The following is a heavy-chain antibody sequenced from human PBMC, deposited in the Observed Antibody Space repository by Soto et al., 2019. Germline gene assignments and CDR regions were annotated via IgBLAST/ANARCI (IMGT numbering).Heavy chain of an antibody. CDR2: MNPNSGPT. J-gene: IGHJ6*02. D-gene: IGHD3-3*01. CDR1: GYTFTGYD. CDR3: VRFGDFWSAYGMDV. Sequence: QVQLVQSGAEVKKPGASVKVSCKASGYTFTGYDINWVRQATGQGLEWMGWMNPNSGPTVYAQKFQGRVTMTRNTSISPAYMALSRLRSEDTAVYCCVRFGDFWSAYGMDVWGQGNTVTVSS. V-gene: IGHV1-8*01.